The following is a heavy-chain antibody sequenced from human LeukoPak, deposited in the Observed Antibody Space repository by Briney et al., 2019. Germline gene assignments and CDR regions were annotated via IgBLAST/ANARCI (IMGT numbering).Heavy chain of an antibody. CDR2: IYTSGST. J-gene: IGHJ5*02. Sequence: SETLSLTCTVSGGSISSGSYYWSWIRQPAGTGLEWIGRIYTSGSTNYNPSLKSRVTISVDTSKNQFSLKLSSVTAADTAVYYCARVNLRWFDPWGQGTLVTVSS. CDR3: ARVNLRWFDP. V-gene: IGHV4-61*02. CDR1: GGSISSGSYY. D-gene: IGHD3-16*01.